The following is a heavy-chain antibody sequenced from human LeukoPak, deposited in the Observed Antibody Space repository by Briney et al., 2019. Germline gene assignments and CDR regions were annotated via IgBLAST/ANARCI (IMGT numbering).Heavy chain of an antibody. D-gene: IGHD6-13*01. Sequence: GGSLRLSCAASGFTFSSYVMHWVRQPPGKGLEWVAVISYDGSNEHYVDSVKGRFTISRDNSKNTLYVQMNSLRAEDTAVYYCARGPRMYSSSRYFDYWGQGTLVTVSS. V-gene: IGHV3-30-3*01. J-gene: IGHJ4*02. CDR3: ARGPRMYSSSRYFDY. CDR2: ISYDGSNE. CDR1: GFTFSSYV.